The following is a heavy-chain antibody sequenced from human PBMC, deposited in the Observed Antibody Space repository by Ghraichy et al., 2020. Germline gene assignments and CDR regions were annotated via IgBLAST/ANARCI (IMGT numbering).Heavy chain of an antibody. D-gene: IGHD5-12*01. V-gene: IGHV1-8*01. Sequence: ASVKVSCKASGYTFTSYDINWVRQATGQGLEWMGWMNPNSGNTGYAQKFQGRVTMTRNTSISTAYMELSSLRSEDTAVYYCARATSGYDLSHYYYGIDVWGQGTTVTVSS. CDR3: ARATSGYDLSHYYYGIDV. J-gene: IGHJ6*02. CDR1: GYTFTSYD. CDR2: MNPNSGNT.